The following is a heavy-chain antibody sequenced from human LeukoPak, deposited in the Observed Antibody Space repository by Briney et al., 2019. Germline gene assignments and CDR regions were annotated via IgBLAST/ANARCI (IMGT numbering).Heavy chain of an antibody. J-gene: IGHJ4*02. V-gene: IGHV4-59*01. CDR1: GGSISSYY. Sequence: SETLSLTCTVSGGSISSYYWSWIRQPPGKGLEWIGYIYYSGSTNYNPSLKSRVTISVDTSKNQFSLKLSSVTAADTAVYYCARGLSHDLWSGYKPTGFDYWGQGTLVTVSS. D-gene: IGHD3-3*01. CDR2: IYYSGST. CDR3: ARGLSHDLWSGYKPTGFDY.